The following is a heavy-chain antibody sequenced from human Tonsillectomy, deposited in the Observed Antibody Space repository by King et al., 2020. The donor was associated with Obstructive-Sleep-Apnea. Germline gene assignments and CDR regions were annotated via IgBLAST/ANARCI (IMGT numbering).Heavy chain of an antibody. J-gene: IGHJ6*02. CDR3: ARVAFSSPHFYYCGMDV. D-gene: IGHD3-3*02. CDR1: GFTFSSYW. Sequence: VQLVESGGGLVQPGGSLRLSCAASGFTFSSYWKQWVRQAPGTGLVLGSRLNSVWSGTTYAGSVGGRFTISRDNAKNTLFLQMNSLRAEDTAGYYCARVAFSSPHFYYCGMDVWGQGTTVTVSS. V-gene: IGHV3-74*03. CDR2: LNSVWSGT.